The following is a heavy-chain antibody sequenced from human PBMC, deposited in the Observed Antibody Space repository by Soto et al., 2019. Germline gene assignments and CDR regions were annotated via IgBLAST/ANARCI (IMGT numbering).Heavy chain of an antibody. Sequence: SETLSLTCAVSGGSISSSNWWSWVRQPPGKGLEWIEEIYHSGSTNYNPSLKSRVTISVDKSKNQFSLKLSSVTAADTAVYYCARVRYYYGSGSYYPEYSYGMDVWGQGTTVTVSS. CDR2: IYHSGST. CDR1: GGSISSSNW. D-gene: IGHD3-10*01. V-gene: IGHV4-4*02. J-gene: IGHJ6*02. CDR3: ARVRYYYGSGSYYPEYSYGMDV.